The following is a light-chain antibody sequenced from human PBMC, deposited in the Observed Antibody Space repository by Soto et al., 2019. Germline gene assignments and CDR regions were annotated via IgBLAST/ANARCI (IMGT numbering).Light chain of an antibody. CDR3: SSYTSSSTNVV. CDR2: DVS. Sequence: QAVVTQPASVSGSPGQSITISCTGTSSDVGGYNYVSWYQQHPGKAPKLMIYDVSNRPSGVSNRFSGSKSGNTASLTISGLQAEDEAEYYCSSYTSSSTNVVFGGGTKLTVL. V-gene: IGLV2-14*01. J-gene: IGLJ2*01. CDR1: SSDVGGYNY.